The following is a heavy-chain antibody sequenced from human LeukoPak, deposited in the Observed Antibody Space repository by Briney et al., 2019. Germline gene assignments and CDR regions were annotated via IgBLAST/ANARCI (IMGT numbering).Heavy chain of an antibody. CDR3: ARGPTGDESY. CDR2: IYYSGST. CDR1: GGSISSGGYY. D-gene: IGHD7-27*01. V-gene: IGHV4-31*03. J-gene: IGHJ4*02. Sequence: SETLSLTCTVSGGSISSGGYYWSWIRQHPGKGLEWIGYIYYSGSTYYNPSLKSRVTISVDTSKNQFSLKLISVTAADTAVYYCARGPTGDESYWGQGTLVTVSS.